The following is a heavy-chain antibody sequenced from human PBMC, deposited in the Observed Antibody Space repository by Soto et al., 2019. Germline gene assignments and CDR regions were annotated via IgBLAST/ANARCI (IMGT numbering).Heavy chain of an antibody. CDR3: ARGLPVAKALDI. CDR2: ISSSSSYI. Sequence: EVQLVESGGGLVKPGGSLRLSCAASGFTFSSYSMNWVRQAPGKGLEWVSSISSSSSYIYYADSVKGRFTISRDNAKNSLYLQMNSLRAEDTAVYYCARGLPVAKALDIWGQGTMVIVSS. V-gene: IGHV3-21*01. D-gene: IGHD2-8*02. CDR1: GFTFSSYS. J-gene: IGHJ3*02.